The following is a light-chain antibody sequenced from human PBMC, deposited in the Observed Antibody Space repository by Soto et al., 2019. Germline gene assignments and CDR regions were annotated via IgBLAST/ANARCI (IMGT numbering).Light chain of an antibody. J-gene: IGKJ3*01. CDR3: QQYHSWPPT. CDR2: GAS. CDR1: KSVGSN. V-gene: IGKV3-15*01. Sequence: EIVMTQSPATLSVSPGERATLSCRASKSVGSNLAWYQQKPGQAPRLLISGASTRATGIPARFGGSGSATAFSLTIASLQSDGFAVYDCQQYHSWPPTFGLGTTVYIE.